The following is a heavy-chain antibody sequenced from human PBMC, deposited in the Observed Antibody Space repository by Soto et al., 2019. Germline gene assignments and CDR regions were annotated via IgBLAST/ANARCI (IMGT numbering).Heavy chain of an antibody. CDR3: ARDPSGAYSNSYSGIAY. V-gene: IGHV4-4*02. Sequence: QVQLQESGPGLVKPSGTLSLTCAVSGGSITSSNWWSWVRQPPGEGLEWIGEIYFRGNTNYNPSLESRVTLSLDKSKNQFSLKLTSVTAADTAMYYCARDPSGAYSNSYSGIAYWGQGTLVTVSS. CDR2: IYFRGNT. D-gene: IGHD2-15*01. J-gene: IGHJ4*02. CDR1: GGSITSSNW.